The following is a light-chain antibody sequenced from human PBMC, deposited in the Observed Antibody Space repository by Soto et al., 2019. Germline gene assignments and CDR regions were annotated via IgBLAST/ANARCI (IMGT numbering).Light chain of an antibody. CDR3: SSYTSSSTLV. CDR1: SSDVGGYNY. Sequence: QSALTQPASVSGSPGPSSTISCTGTSSDVGGYNYVSWYQQHPGKAPQLMIYEVSNRPSGVSNRFSGSKSGNTASLTISGLQSDDEADYYFSSYTSSSTLVFGGGTQRTV. V-gene: IGLV2-14*01. CDR2: EVS. J-gene: IGLJ3*02.